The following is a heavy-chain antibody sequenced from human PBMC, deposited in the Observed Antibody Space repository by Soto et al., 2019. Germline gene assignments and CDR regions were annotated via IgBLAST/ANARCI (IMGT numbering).Heavy chain of an antibody. CDR3: AGEGYCSSTSCYDG. CDR2: INHSGST. V-gene: IGHV4-34*01. CDR1: GGSFSGYY. Sequence: QVQLQQWGAGLLKPSETLSLTCAVYGGSFSGYYWSWIRQPPGKGLEWIGEINHSGSTNYNPSLKSRVTISVDTSKNQFSLKLSSVTAADTAVYYCAGEGYCSSTSCYDGWGQGTLVTVSS. D-gene: IGHD2-2*01. J-gene: IGHJ4*02.